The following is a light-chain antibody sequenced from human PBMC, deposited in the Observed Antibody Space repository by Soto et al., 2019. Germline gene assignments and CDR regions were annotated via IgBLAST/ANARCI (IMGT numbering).Light chain of an antibody. CDR2: EVS. J-gene: IGLJ2*01. CDR1: SSDVGSYNL. V-gene: IGLV2-23*02. Sequence: QSALTQPASVSGSPGQSITISCTGTSSDVGSYNLVSWYQQHPGKAPKLMIYEVSKRPSGVCNRFSGSKSGNTASLTISGLQAEDEADYYCCSYAGSSTLGVFGGGTKVTVL. CDR3: CSYAGSSTLGV.